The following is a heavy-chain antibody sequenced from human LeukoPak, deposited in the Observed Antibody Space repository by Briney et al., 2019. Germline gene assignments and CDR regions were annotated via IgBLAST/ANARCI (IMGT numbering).Heavy chain of an antibody. CDR2: ISSNSGGI. CDR3: AKTGSDDYGEYFDY. Sequence: GGSLRLSCVTSGFIFDDYAMHWVRQGPGKGLEWVSGISSNSGGIAYADSVKGRFTISRDNAKNSLYLQMNNLRPEDTALYYCAKTGSDDYGEYFDYWGRGTLVTVSS. J-gene: IGHJ4*02. CDR1: GFIFDDYA. D-gene: IGHD4-17*01. V-gene: IGHV3-9*01.